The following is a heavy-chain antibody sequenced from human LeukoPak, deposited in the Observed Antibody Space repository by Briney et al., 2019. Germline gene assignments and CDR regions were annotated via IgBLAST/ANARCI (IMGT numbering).Heavy chain of an antibody. Sequence: GGSLRLSCAASGFSLSDNYITRVRQSPGKGLEWVSVVYRGGTTYYADSVKGRLTISRDTSKNTVYVQMISLRAEDSAVYYCARGGTYSVGWSPDFDYWGQGTLVTVSS. D-gene: IGHD6-19*01. CDR1: GFSLSDNY. J-gene: IGHJ4*02. CDR3: ARGGTYSVGWSPDFDY. V-gene: IGHV3-53*01. CDR2: VYRGGTT.